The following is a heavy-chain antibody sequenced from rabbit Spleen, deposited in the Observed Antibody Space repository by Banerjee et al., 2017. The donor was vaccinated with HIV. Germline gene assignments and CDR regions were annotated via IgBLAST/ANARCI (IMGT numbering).Heavy chain of an antibody. V-gene: IGHV1S45*01. D-gene: IGHD1-1*01. CDR1: GFSFSDRDV. J-gene: IGHJ4*01. Sequence: QEQLVESGGGLVQPEGSLTLTCKASGFSFSDRDVMCWVRQAPGKGLEWIACINAATANPVYATWAKGRFTISRPSSTTVTLRMTSLTATDPATYFCARDLVGVIGWNFYLWGPGTLVTVS. CDR2: INAATANP. CDR3: ARDLVGVIGWNFYL.